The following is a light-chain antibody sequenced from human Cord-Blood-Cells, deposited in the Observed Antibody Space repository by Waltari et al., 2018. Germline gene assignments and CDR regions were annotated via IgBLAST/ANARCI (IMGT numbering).Light chain of an antibody. CDR2: GKN. CDR1: SPRSYY. Sequence: SSELTQDPAVSVALGQTVRITCQGDSPRSYYASRYQQRPGQATVLVIYGKNNRPSVIPDRFSGSSAGNTASLTITGAQAEDEADYYCNSRDSSGNHVVFGGGTKLTVL. V-gene: IGLV3-19*01. J-gene: IGLJ2*01. CDR3: NSRDSSGNHVV.